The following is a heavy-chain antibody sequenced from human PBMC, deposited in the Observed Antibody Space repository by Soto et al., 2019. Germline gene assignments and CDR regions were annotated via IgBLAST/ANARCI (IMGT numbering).Heavy chain of an antibody. J-gene: IGHJ6*02. V-gene: IGHV3-30-3*01. D-gene: IGHD3-10*01. Sequence: PGGSLRLSCAASGFTFSSYAMHWVRQAPGKGLEWVAVISYDGSNKYYADSVKGRFTISRNNSKNTLYLQMNSLRAEDTAVYYCAREGQNYYGSGNNGMDVWGQGTTVTVSS. CDR1: GFTFSSYA. CDR3: AREGQNYYGSGNNGMDV. CDR2: ISYDGSNK.